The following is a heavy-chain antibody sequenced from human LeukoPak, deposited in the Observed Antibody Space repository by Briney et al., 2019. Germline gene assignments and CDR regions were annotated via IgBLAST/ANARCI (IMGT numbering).Heavy chain of an antibody. J-gene: IGHJ5*02. D-gene: IGHD4-17*01. CDR2: ISSSGSTI. CDR3: ARELAPSYDYGDYVSLNWFDP. CDR1: GFTFSSYE. V-gene: IGHV3-48*03. Sequence: GGSLRLSCAASGFTFSSYEMNWVRQAPGKGLEWVSYISSSGSTIYYADSVKGRFTMSRDNAKNSLYLQVNSLRAEDTAVYYCARELAPSYDYGDYVSLNWFDPWGQGTLVTVSS.